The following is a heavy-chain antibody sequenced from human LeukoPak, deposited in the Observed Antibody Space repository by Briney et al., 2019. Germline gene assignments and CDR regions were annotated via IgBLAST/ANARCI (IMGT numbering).Heavy chain of an antibody. V-gene: IGHV3-23*01. D-gene: IGHD3-22*01. CDR1: GFIFSNYA. CDR2: ITGSGDTT. J-gene: IGHJ4*02. Sequence: GGSLRLSCAASGFIFSNYAMSWVRLTPGKGLEWISAITGSGDTTYYADSVKGRSTISRDNSKNTLYLQMNSLRAEDTAVYYCAKDAYDSSGYQIFAYWGQGTLVTVSS. CDR3: AKDAYDSSGYQIFAY.